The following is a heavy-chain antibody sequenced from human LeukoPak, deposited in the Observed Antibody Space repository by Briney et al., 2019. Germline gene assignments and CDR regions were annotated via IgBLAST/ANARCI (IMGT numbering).Heavy chain of an antibody. V-gene: IGHV3-9*01. CDR2: ISWNSGNI. Sequence: PGGSLRLSCAASGFTFDDYAMHWVRQAPGKGLEWVSGISWNSGNIAYADSVRGRFTISRDNAKNSLYLQMNSLRAEDTALYYCAKVGYSNGWYALDYWGQGTLVTVSS. J-gene: IGHJ4*02. D-gene: IGHD6-19*01. CDR3: AKVGYSNGWYALDY. CDR1: GFTFDDYA.